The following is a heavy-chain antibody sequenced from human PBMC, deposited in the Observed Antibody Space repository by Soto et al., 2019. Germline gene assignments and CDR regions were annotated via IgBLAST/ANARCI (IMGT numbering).Heavy chain of an antibody. V-gene: IGHV1-69*08. CDR2: IIPILGIA. CDR3: ARDHCSSTSCYVGAFDI. D-gene: IGHD2-2*01. J-gene: IGHJ3*02. CDR1: GGTFSSYT. Sequence: QVQLVQSGAEVKKPGSSVKVSCKASGGTFSSYTISWVRQAPGQGLEWMGRIIPILGIANYAQKFQGRVTITADKSTSTADMELSSLRSEDTAVYYCARDHCSSTSCYVGAFDIWGQGTMVTVSS.